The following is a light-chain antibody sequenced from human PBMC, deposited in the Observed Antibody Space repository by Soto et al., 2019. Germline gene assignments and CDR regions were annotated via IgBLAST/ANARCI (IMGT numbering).Light chain of an antibody. J-gene: IGKJ4*01. Sequence: EIQMTQSPSTLSASVGDRVTITCRASQTIGSWLAWYQQRPGKPPNLLIYKASTLASGVPSRFSGSGSGTEFTLTISSLQPDDFATYYCQQYNSYPLTFGGGTKVDIK. CDR2: KAS. V-gene: IGKV1-5*03. CDR3: QQYNSYPLT. CDR1: QTIGSW.